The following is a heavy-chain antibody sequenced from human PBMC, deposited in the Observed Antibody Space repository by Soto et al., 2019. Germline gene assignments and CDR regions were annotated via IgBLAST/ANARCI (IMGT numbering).Heavy chain of an antibody. CDR2: ISAYNGNT. D-gene: IGHD2-2*01. V-gene: IGHV1-18*01. CDR3: ARDLDCSSTSCYGGGAFDI. J-gene: IGHJ3*02. CDR1: GYTFTSYG. Sequence: QVQLVQSGAEVKKPGASVKVSCKASGYTFTSYGISWVRQAPGQGLEWMGWISAYNGNTNYAQKLQGRVTMTTDTSPSTAYMELRSLRSDDTAVYYCARDLDCSSTSCYGGGAFDIWGQGTMVTVSS.